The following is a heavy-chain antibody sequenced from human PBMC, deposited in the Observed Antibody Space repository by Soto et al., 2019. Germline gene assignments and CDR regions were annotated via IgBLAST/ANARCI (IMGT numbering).Heavy chain of an antibody. J-gene: IGHJ6*02. D-gene: IGHD5-12*01. CDR1: GFTFNNFA. CDR3: ANEVDVASSSLQYGMDV. Sequence: PGGSLRLSCAASGFTFNNFAMHRVRQAPGKGLEWVAFISYDGTYKYYADSVRGRFTVYRDNSKSTLFLQMNSLKFEDTAVYVCANEVDVASSSLQYGMDVWGQGTTVTVSS. CDR2: ISYDGTYK. V-gene: IGHV3-30*14.